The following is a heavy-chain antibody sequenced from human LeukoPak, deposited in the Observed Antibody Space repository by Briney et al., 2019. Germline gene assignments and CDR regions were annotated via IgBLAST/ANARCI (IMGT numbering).Heavy chain of an antibody. J-gene: IGHJ4*02. CDR2: ISGSGGST. D-gene: IGHD5-18*01. CDR1: GFTFSSYA. V-gene: IGHV3-23*01. CDR3: AKPHDRYTSYGYFDY. Sequence: GGSLRLSCAASGFTFSSYAMSWVRQAPGKGLGWVSAISGSGGSTYYADSVKGRFTISRDNSKNTLYLQMNSLRAEDTAVYYCAKPHDRYTSYGYFDYWGQGTLVTVSS.